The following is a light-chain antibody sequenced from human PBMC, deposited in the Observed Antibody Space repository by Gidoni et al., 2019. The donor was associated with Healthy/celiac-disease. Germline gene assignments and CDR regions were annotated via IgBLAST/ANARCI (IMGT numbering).Light chain of an antibody. CDR3: QQYGSSPLFT. CDR1: QSVSSSY. Sequence: ETVLTQSPGTLSLSPGERATLSCRASQSVSSSYLAWYQQKPGQAPRLLIYGASSRATGIPDRFSGSGSGTDFTLTISRLEPEDFAVYYCQQYGSSPLFTFGPXTKVDIK. CDR2: GAS. V-gene: IGKV3-20*01. J-gene: IGKJ3*01.